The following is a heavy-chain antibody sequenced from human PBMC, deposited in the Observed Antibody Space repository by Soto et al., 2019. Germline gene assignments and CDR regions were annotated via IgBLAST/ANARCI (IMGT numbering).Heavy chain of an antibody. CDR2: IGAYNGNT. CDR1: GYTFTNYG. CDR3: ARGYGDYIKAVDF. J-gene: IGHJ4*02. D-gene: IGHD4-17*01. Sequence: QVQLVQSGAEVREPGASVKVSCKNSGYTFTNYGITWVRQAPGQGFEWMGWIGAYNGNTKYAQNFQDRVTMTTDTSTSTAFMELRNLRFDDTAVYFCARGYGDYIKAVDFWGQGTLVTVSS. V-gene: IGHV1-18*01.